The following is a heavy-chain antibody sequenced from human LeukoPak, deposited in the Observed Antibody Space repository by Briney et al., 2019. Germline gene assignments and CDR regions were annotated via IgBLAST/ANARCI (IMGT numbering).Heavy chain of an antibody. D-gene: IGHD4-23*01. CDR3: ATGGNSLSRLGLRRHYFDY. J-gene: IGHJ4*02. Sequence: ASVKVSCKDSGYTFTGYYIHWVRQAPGQGLEWMGWIDPNSGEWMGWIDPNSGDTNYAQKFQGRVTMTRDTSISTAYMELSRLRSDDTAVYYCATGGNSLSRLGLRRHYFDYWGQGTLVTVSS. CDR2: IDPNSGDT. V-gene: IGHV1-2*02. CDR1: GYTFTGYY.